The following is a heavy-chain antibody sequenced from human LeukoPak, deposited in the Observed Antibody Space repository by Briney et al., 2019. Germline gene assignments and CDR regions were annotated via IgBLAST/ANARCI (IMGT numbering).Heavy chain of an antibody. J-gene: IGHJ4*02. CDR2: ISGSGGST. D-gene: IGHD4-23*01. V-gene: IGHV3-23*01. CDR3: ARGGRHDYDGRPPDY. CDR1: GFTFSSYA. Sequence: GGSLRLSCAASGFTFSSYAMSWVRQAPGKGLEWVSGISGSGGSTYYADSVKGRFTISRDNSKNTLYLQMNSLRAEDTAVYYCARGGRHDYDGRPPDYWGQGTLVTVSS.